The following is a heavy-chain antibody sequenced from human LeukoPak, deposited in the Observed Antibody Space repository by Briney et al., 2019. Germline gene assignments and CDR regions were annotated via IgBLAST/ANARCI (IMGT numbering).Heavy chain of an antibody. V-gene: IGHV4-59*01. J-gene: IGHJ1*01. D-gene: IGHD2-15*01. CDR1: GGSISSYY. CDR2: IYYSGST. Sequence: PSETLSLTCTVSGGSISSYYWSWIRQPPGKGLEWVGYIYYSGSTDYHPSLRSRVTISVDTSKNQFSLNLRSVTAADTAVYYCATTWAASGAQYFQHWGQGTLVTVSS. CDR3: ATTWAASGAQYFQH.